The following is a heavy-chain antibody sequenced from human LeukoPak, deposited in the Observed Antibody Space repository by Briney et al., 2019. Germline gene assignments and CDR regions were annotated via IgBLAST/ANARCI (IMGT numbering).Heavy chain of an antibody. Sequence: PGGSLRLSCAASGFTFSSYSMNWVRQAPGKGLEWVANIKQDGSGENYVDSVKGRFTISRDNAKNSLYLQMNSLRAEDTAVYYCARVALLRMYAPTDYWGQGTLVTVSS. D-gene: IGHD2-8*01. CDR3: ARVALLRMYAPTDY. CDR1: GFTFSSYS. V-gene: IGHV3-7*01. J-gene: IGHJ4*02. CDR2: IKQDGSGE.